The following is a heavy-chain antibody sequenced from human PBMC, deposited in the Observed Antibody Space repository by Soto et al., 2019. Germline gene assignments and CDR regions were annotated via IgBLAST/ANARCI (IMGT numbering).Heavy chain of an antibody. J-gene: IGHJ3*02. CDR1: GGTFSNYA. Sequence: ASVKVSCKASGGTFSNYAISWVRQAPGQGLEWMGGIILPFGTPNYAQKFQGRVTITADESMTTAYMELSSLRSEDTAVYYCARVPTYYYDSSGPSGAFDIWGQGTMVTVSS. CDR3: ARVPTYYYDSSGPSGAFDI. D-gene: IGHD3-22*01. V-gene: IGHV1-69*13. CDR2: IILPFGTP.